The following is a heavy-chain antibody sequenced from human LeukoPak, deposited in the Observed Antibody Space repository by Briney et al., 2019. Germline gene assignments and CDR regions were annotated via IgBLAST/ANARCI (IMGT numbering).Heavy chain of an antibody. CDR2: IRKSGGDIK. J-gene: IGHJ4*02. CDR1: GFNSSAYS. Sequence: GGSLRLSCAASGFNSSAYSMNWVRQAPGKGLEWVAYIRKSGGDIKHYADSVRGRFIISRDNVKNSLYLQMNSLRAEDTAVYYCVRDPNALDYWGQGTLVTVSS. V-gene: IGHV3-48*04. D-gene: IGHD2-8*01. CDR3: VRDPNALDY.